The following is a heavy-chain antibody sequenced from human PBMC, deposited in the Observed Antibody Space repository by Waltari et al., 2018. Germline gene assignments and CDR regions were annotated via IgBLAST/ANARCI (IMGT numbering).Heavy chain of an antibody. CDR3: ARSGLVLGPLTIYGDYQKGAFDI. Sequence: QVQLQQWGAGLLKPSETLSLTCAVYGGSFSGYYWSWLRQPPGKGLEWIGEINHSGSTNYNPSLKSRVTISVDTSKNQFSLKLSSVTAADTAVYYCARSGLVLGPLTIYGDYQKGAFDIWGQGTMVTVSS. CDR1: GGSFSGYY. V-gene: IGHV4-34*01. CDR2: INHSGST. J-gene: IGHJ3*02. D-gene: IGHD4-17*01.